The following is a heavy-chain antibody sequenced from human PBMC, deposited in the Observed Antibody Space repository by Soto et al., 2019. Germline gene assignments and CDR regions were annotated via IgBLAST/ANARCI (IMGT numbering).Heavy chain of an antibody. Sequence: SVKVSCKASGGTFSSYAISWVRQAPGQGLEWMGGIIPIFGTANYAQKFQGRVTITADESTSTAYMELSSLRSEDTAVYYCARLGYYDSSGLVTFDYWGQGTLVTVSS. CDR3: ARLGYYDSSGLVTFDY. J-gene: IGHJ4*02. CDR2: IIPIFGTA. D-gene: IGHD3-22*01. V-gene: IGHV1-69*13. CDR1: GGTFSSYA.